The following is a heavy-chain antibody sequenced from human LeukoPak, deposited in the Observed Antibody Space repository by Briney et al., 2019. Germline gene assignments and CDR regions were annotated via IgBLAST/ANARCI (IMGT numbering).Heavy chain of an antibody. CDR3: AKGRGRLLSSTTDY. J-gene: IGHJ4*02. Sequence: PGGSLRLSCAASGFTFSSYAMSWVRQAPGKGLEWVSAVSGSGGSTYYADSVKGRFTISRDNSKNTLYLQMNSLRAEDTAVYYCAKGRGRLLSSTTDYWGQGTLVTVSS. CDR2: VSGSGGST. CDR1: GFTFSSYA. D-gene: IGHD2-2*01. V-gene: IGHV3-23*01.